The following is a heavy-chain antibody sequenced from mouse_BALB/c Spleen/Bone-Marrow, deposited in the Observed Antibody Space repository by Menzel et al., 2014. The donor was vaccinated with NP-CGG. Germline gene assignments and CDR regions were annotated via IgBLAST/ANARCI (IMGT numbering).Heavy chain of an antibody. D-gene: IGHD2-4*01. Sequence: EVKVEESGGGLVQPGGSRKLSCAASGFTFSSFGMHWVRRAPEKGLEWVAYISSGSSTIYYADTVKGRFTISRDNPKNTLFLQMTSLRSEDTAMYYCARKGALITHYYAMDYWGQGTSVTVSS. CDR2: ISSGSSTI. J-gene: IGHJ4*01. CDR3: ARKGALITHYYAMDY. V-gene: IGHV5-17*02. CDR1: GFTFSSFG.